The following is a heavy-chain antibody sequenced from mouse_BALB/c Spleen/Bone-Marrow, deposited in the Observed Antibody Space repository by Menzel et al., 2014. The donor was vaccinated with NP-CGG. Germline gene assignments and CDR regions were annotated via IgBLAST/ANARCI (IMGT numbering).Heavy chain of an antibody. CDR1: GFTFTDYY. Sequence: EVKLVESGGGLVQPGGSLRLSCATSGFTFTDYYMSWVRQPPGKALEWLGFIRNKANGYTTEYSASVKGRCTISRDNSQSILYLQMNALRAEDSGTYYWARSLYPRAMDYWGQGTSVSVSS. CDR2: IRNKANGYTT. V-gene: IGHV7-3*02. J-gene: IGHJ4*01. CDR3: ARSLYPRAMDY. D-gene: IGHD2-1*01.